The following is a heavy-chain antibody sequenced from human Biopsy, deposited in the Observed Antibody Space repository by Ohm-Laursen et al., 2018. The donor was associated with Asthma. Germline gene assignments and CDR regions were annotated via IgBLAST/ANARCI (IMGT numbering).Heavy chain of an antibody. CDR2: VYYSGST. CDR1: GGSINNFY. CDR3: ARIPRRSGSYFVDY. J-gene: IGHJ4*02. Sequence: GTLSLTCTVSGGSINNFYWSWIRQLPGKGLESIGHVYYSGSTNYNPSLKSRVTISIDASKNQFSLKLTSVTAADTAVYYCARIPRRSGSYFVDYWGQGALVTVSS. V-gene: IGHV4-59*01. D-gene: IGHD3-22*01.